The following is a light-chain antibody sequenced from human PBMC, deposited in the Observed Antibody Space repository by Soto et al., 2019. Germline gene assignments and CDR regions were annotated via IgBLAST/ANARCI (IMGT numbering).Light chain of an antibody. V-gene: IGLV2-11*01. J-gene: IGLJ1*01. CDR2: DVH. Sequence: QSALTQPRSVSGSPGQSVTISCTGTSSDVGTYNSVSWYQQYPGRAPKLILYDVHRRPSGVPDRFSGSKSGNTASLTISGVQAEDEGDYYCCSYAGNSYVFGTGTKVTVL. CDR3: CSYAGNSYV. CDR1: SSDVGTYNS.